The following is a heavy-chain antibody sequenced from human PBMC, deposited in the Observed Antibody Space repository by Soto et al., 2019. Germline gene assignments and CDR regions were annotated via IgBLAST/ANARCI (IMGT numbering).Heavy chain of an antibody. Sequence: ASVKVSCKDSCYSFTSYGISWVRQAPGQGLEWMGWISAYNGNTNYAQKLQGRVTMTTDTSTSTAYMELRSLRSDDTAVYYCARILDYCSGGSCYMVGFDYWGQGTLVTVSS. CDR2: ISAYNGNT. CDR1: CYSFTSYG. D-gene: IGHD2-15*01. V-gene: IGHV1-18*01. CDR3: ARILDYCSGGSCYMVGFDY. J-gene: IGHJ4*02.